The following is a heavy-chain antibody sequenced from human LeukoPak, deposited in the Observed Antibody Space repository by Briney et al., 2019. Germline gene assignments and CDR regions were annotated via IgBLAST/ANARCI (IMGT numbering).Heavy chain of an antibody. J-gene: IGHJ4*02. V-gene: IGHV3-74*01. Sequence: GGSLRLSCAASGVIFSNYWMHWVRQAPGKGLVWVSRINRDGSSTSYADSVKGRFTISRDNSKNTLYLQMNSLRAEDTAVYYCARDERWLQSPGYYFDYWGQGTLVTVSS. CDR1: GVIFSNYW. CDR2: INRDGSST. CDR3: ARDERWLQSPGYYFDY. D-gene: IGHD5-24*01.